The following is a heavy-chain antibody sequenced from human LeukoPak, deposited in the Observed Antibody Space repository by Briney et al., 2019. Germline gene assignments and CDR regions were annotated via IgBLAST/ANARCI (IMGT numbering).Heavy chain of an antibody. V-gene: IGHV3-33*06. CDR1: GFTFSSSG. CDR2: FWYDASRE. D-gene: IGHD6-19*01. Sequence: PGGSLRLSCAASGFTFSSSGMHWVRQAPGKGLEWVSVFWYDASREYYADSVRGRFTISRDNSKNTLYLQVNTLRADDTATYYCAKPVSGGLAVTADWFHPWGQGTLVVVSS. CDR3: AKPVSGGLAVTADWFHP. J-gene: IGHJ5*01.